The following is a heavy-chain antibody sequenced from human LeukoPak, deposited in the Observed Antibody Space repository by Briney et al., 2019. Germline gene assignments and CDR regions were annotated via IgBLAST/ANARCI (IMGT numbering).Heavy chain of an antibody. CDR3: AKDGSFGSGWYPLPSDY. CDR2: ISDGGTHE. V-gene: IGHV3-30*18. J-gene: IGHJ4*02. CDR1: GFTFSNYA. Sequence: GRSLRLSCEASGFTFSNYAMHWVRQAPGKGLEWGALISDGGTHEYYPDSVKGRFTISRDNSRNTLYLQMNSLRPEDTAVYYCAKDGSFGSGWYPLPSDYWGQGTLVTVSS. D-gene: IGHD6-13*01.